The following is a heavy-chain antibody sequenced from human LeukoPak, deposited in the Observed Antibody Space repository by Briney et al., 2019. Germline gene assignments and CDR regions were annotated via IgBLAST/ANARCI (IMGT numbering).Heavy chain of an antibody. J-gene: IGHJ5*02. CDR3: ARQPEGTWFDP. CDR2: IDPSDSYT. D-gene: IGHD1-1*01. Sequence: HGESLKISCKGSGYSFTSNWISWVRQMPGKGLEWMGRIDPSDSYTNYSPSFQGHVTISTDKSVSTAYLQWSSLKASDTAMYYCARQPEGTWFDPWGQGTLVTVSS. CDR1: GYSFTSNW. V-gene: IGHV5-10-1*01.